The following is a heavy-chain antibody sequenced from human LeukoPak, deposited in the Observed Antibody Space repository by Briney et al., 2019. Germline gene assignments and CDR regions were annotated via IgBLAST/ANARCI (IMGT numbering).Heavy chain of an antibody. Sequence: GGSLRLSCAASGFISSSYWMHWVRQAPGKGLEWVAVIWYDGTNKYYADSVKGRFTISRDNSKNTLYLQMNSLRAEDTAVYYCARATVTRWFDPWGQGTLVTVSS. CDR3: ARATVTRWFDP. V-gene: IGHV3-33*08. J-gene: IGHJ5*02. D-gene: IGHD4-17*01. CDR2: IWYDGTNK. CDR1: GFISSSYW.